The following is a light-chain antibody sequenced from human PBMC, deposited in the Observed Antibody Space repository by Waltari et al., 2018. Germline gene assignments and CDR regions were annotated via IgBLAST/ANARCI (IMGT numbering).Light chain of an antibody. Sequence: EIVLTQSPGTLSLSPGESATLSCRASQTLIANYLAWYQQKPGQAPRLPIYGASNRATGIPDRFSGSGSGTDFTLTISRLEPEDYAVYHCQQYGTSSALTFGGGTKVEIK. CDR2: GAS. J-gene: IGKJ4*01. CDR1: QTLIANY. CDR3: QQYGTSSALT. V-gene: IGKV3-20*01.